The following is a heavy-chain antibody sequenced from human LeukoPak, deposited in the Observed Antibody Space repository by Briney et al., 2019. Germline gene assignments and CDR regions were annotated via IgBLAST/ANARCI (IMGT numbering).Heavy chain of an antibody. J-gene: IGHJ6*02. CDR2: IIPILGIA. V-gene: IGHV1-69*04. D-gene: IGHD2-8*01. Sequence: ASVKVSCKASGGTFSSYAISWVRQAPGQGLEWMGRIIPILGIANYAQKFQGRVTMTTDTSTSTAYMELRSLRSDDTAVYYCARVTPACTNGVCYRYYYGMDVWGQGTTVTVSS. CDR3: ARVTPACTNGVCYRYYYGMDV. CDR1: GGTFSSYA.